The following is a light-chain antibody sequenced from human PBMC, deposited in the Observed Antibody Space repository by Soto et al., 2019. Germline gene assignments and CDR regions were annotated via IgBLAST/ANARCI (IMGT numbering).Light chain of an antibody. J-gene: IGLJ1*01. CDR2: EAS. CDR1: SSDVGNSNL. V-gene: IGLV2-23*01. CDR3: CSYAGSSTYV. Sequence: QSALTQPASVSGSPGQSITISCTGTSSDVGNSNLVSWYQQHPGKAPKLMIYEASKRPSGVPDRFSGTKSGNTASLTISGLQAEDEADYYCCSYAGSSTYVFGTGTKVTVL.